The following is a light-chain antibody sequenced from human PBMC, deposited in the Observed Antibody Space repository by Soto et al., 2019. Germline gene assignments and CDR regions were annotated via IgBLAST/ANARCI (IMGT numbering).Light chain of an antibody. J-gene: IGLJ2*01. Sequence: SVLTQPPSVSGAQGQRVTISCTGSRSNIGAGHDVHWYQQLPGTAPNLLLYGNNNRPSGVPDRFSGSKSGTSASLAITGLQAEDEADYYCQSYDSILSGSVFGGGTKLTVL. CDR3: QSYDSILSGSV. V-gene: IGLV1-40*01. CDR1: RSNIGAGHD. CDR2: GNN.